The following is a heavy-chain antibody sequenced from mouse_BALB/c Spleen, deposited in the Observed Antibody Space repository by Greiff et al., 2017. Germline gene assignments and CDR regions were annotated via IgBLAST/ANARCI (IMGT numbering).Heavy chain of an antibody. CDR2: ISSGGSYT. CDR1: GFTFSSYA. V-gene: IGHV5-9-3*01. J-gene: IGHJ1*01. CDR3: ARQYYYGSNWYFDV. D-gene: IGHD1-1*01. Sequence: DVKLVESGGGLVKPGGSLKLSCAASGFTFSSYAMSWVRQTPEKRLEWVATISSGGSYTYYPDSVKGRFTISRDNAKNTLYLQMSSLRSEDTAMYYCARQYYYGSNWYFDVWGAGTTVTVSS.